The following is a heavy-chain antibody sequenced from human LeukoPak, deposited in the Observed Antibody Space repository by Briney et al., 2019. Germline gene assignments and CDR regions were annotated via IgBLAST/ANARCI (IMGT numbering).Heavy chain of an antibody. Sequence: PGGPLRLSCAVSGFTFSSHAMSWVRQAPGKGLEWVSGISISGDMTYYADSVEGRFTISRDNSKNTVHLQMNNVRVEDTVVYFCANEEVPNDYWGQGTLVTVSS. CDR2: ISISGDMT. V-gene: IGHV3-23*01. J-gene: IGHJ4*02. CDR3: ANEEVPNDY. CDR1: GFTFSSHA. D-gene: IGHD4/OR15-4a*01.